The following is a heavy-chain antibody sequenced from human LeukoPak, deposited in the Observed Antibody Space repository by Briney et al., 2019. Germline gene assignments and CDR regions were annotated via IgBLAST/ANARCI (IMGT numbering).Heavy chain of an antibody. CDR1: GFTFSSYW. CDR3: ARGPKYGDYDARENFDY. D-gene: IGHD4-17*01. Sequence: GGSLRLSCAASGFTFSSYWMHWVRQAPGKGLVWVSRINSDGSSTSYADSVKGRFTISRDNAKNTLYLQMNSLRAEDTAVYYCARGPKYGDYDARENFDYWGQGTLVTVSS. J-gene: IGHJ4*02. V-gene: IGHV3-74*01. CDR2: INSDGSST.